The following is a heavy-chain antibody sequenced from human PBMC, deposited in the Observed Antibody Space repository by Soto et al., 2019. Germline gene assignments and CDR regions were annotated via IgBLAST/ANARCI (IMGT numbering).Heavy chain of an antibody. Sequence: ASVKVSCKASGYTFTSYGISWVRQAPGQGLEWMGWISAYNGNTNYAQKLQSRVTMTTDTSTSTAYMELRSLRSDDTAVCYCARTPDNWNPLSPPDYWGQGTRVTVSS. CDR3: ARTPDNWNPLSPPDY. D-gene: IGHD1-20*01. J-gene: IGHJ4*02. V-gene: IGHV1-18*01. CDR1: GYTFTSYG. CDR2: ISAYNGNT.